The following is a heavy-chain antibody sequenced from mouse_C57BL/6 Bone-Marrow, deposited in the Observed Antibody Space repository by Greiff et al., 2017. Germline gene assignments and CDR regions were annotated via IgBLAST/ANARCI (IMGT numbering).Heavy chain of an antibody. D-gene: IGHD4-1*01. J-gene: IGHJ3*01. CDR1: GFTFTDYY. CDR3: VKNLGGNLFAY. Sequence: EVKLQESGGGLVQPGGSLSLSCAASGFTFTDYYMSWVRQPPGKALEWLGFIRNKANGYTTEYSASVKGRFTISRDNSQSILYLQRKALRAEDSATYYCVKNLGGNLFAYWGQGTLVTVSA. CDR2: IRNKANGYTT. V-gene: IGHV7-3*01.